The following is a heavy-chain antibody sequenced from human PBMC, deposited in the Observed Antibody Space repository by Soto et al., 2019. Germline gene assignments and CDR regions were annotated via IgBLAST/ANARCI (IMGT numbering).Heavy chain of an antibody. CDR2: VFSSGT. J-gene: IGHJ5*02. Sequence: SETLSLNCTVSGDSIRNSFWSWIRQPPGKGLEWIEYVFSSGTRYNPSLKSRFTISLDTSQNHFSLKLKSMTAADTAVYYCARLRVGNIFDPWGQGTLVS. V-gene: IGHV4-4*08. CDR3: ARLRVGNIFDP. D-gene: IGHD3-10*01. CDR1: GDSIRNSF.